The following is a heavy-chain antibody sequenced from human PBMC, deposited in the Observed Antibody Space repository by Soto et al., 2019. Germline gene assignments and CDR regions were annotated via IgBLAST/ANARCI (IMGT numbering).Heavy chain of an antibody. CDR1: GFTVSSNY. CDR3: AKADRFLHSSGFDY. D-gene: IGHD3-3*01. CDR2: IYSGGST. Sequence: GGSLRLSCAASGFTVSSNYMSWVRQAPGKGLEWVSVIYSGGSTYYADSVKGRFTISRDNSRNTLFLQMNSLKPDDTAVYYCAKADRFLHSSGFDYWGQGTLGTVSS. J-gene: IGHJ4*02. V-gene: IGHV3-53*01.